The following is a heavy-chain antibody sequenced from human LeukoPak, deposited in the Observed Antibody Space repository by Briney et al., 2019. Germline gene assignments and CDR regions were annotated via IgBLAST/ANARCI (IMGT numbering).Heavy chain of an antibody. CDR2: IIPIFGTA. V-gene: IGHV1-69*13. D-gene: IGHD3-3*01. Sequence: ASVKVSCKASGGTFSGYAISWVRQAPGQGLEWMGGIIPIFGTANYAQKFQGRVTITADESTSTAYMELSSLRSEDTAVYYCAIVLRFSRLGCFDYWGQGTLVTVSS. J-gene: IGHJ4*02. CDR1: GGTFSGYA. CDR3: AIVLRFSRLGCFDY.